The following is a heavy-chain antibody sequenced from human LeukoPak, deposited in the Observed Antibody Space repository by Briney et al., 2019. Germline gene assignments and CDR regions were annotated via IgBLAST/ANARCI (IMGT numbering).Heavy chain of an antibody. Sequence: ASVKVSCKASGYTFTSYYMHWVRRAPGQGLEWMGIINPSGGSTSYAQKFQGRVTMTRDTSTSTVYMELSSLRSEDTAVYYCARMLYSNYGYYGMDVWGQGTTVTVSS. J-gene: IGHJ6*02. CDR3: ARMLYSNYGYYGMDV. CDR2: INPSGGST. D-gene: IGHD3-16*02. V-gene: IGHV1-46*01. CDR1: GYTFTSYY.